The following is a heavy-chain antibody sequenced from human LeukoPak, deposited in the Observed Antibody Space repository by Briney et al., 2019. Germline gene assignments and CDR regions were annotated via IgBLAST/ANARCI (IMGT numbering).Heavy chain of an antibody. CDR2: IYYSGST. V-gene: IGHV4-59*01. CDR1: GVSISSYY. CDR3: ERGGLAGDYASPFFDY. Sequence: SETLSLTGTVAGVSISSYYWGWIRQPPGKGLEWIGYIYYSGSTNYNPSLRSRVTISVDTSKNQFSLKLSSVTAADTAVYYCERGGLAGDYASPFFDYWGRGTLVTVSS. D-gene: IGHD4-17*01. J-gene: IGHJ4*02.